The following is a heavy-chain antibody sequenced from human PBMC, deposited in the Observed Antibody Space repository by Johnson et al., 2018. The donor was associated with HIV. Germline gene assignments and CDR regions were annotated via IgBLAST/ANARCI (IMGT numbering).Heavy chain of an antibody. CDR2: INWNGGRT. V-gene: IGHV3-20*04. J-gene: IGHJ3*01. CDR1: GFTFSKYA. CDR3: ARQHSYDSSGQGGGLDV. D-gene: IGHD3-22*01. Sequence: VQLVESGGGLVQPGGSLKLSCEASGFTFSKYAMSWVRQAPGKGLEWVSGINWNGGRTGYADSVKGRFTISRENVNSSLYLQMNSLRAEDTALYYCARQHSYDSSGQGGGLDVWGQGTMVTVSS.